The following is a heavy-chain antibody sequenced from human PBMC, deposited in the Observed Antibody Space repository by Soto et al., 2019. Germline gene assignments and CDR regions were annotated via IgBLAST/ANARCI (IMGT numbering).Heavy chain of an antibody. CDR3: ARDGNYHEF. J-gene: IGHJ4*02. CDR1: GFTLSTHA. D-gene: IGHD1-1*01. Sequence: EVQLVESGGGRVEPGGSLRLSCVASGFTLSTHAMVWVRQAPGKGLEWVSSISSSGSYVYYEDSVEGRFTISRDDARNSVYLQMNSLRVEDTAVYFCARDGNYHEFWGQGTLVTVSS. CDR2: ISSSGSYV. V-gene: IGHV3-21*01.